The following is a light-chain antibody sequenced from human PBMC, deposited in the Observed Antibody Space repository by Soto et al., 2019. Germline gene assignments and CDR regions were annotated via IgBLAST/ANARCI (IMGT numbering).Light chain of an antibody. J-gene: IGKJ1*01. CDR3: QQYGSSRRT. Sequence: EIVLTQSPGTLSLSPGERATLSCRASQSVSSSYLAWYQQKPDQAPRLLIYGASSRATGIPDRFSGSGSGTDFTLTISRLEPEDFAVYYCQQYGSSRRTFGQGTKVEIK. CDR1: QSVSSSY. V-gene: IGKV3-20*01. CDR2: GAS.